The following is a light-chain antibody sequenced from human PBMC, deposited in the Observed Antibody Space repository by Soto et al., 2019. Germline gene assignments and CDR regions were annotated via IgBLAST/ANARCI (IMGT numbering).Light chain of an antibody. V-gene: IGKV3-11*01. J-gene: IGKJ5*01. CDR3: RQRSDSIT. Sequence: EIVLTQSPDTLSLSPGERATLSCWASHSVTTHLAWFQQRPGQTPRLLIYDASTRAPGIPARFSGRGSGADFTLTISSLEPEDFAVYYCRQRSDSITFGQGTRLEI. CDR2: DAS. CDR1: HSVTTH.